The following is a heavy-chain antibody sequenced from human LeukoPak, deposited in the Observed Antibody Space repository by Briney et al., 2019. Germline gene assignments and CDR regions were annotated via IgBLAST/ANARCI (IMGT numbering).Heavy chain of an antibody. D-gene: IGHD6-19*01. CDR2: IDGSSSSI. J-gene: IGHJ4*02. CDR3: TGDTSGWSFEY. CDR1: GFTFSNYN. V-gene: IGHV3-48*04. Sequence: GGSLRLSCAASGFTFSNYNMNWVRQAPGKGLEWVSYIDGSSSSIYYAGSVKGRFAISRDNAKNSLYLQMSSLRAEDTAIYYCTGDTSGWSFEYWGQGTLVTVSS.